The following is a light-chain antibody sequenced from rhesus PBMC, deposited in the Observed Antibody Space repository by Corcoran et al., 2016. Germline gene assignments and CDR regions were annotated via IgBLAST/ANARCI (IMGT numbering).Light chain of an antibody. CDR3: QQYSNSPPWT. J-gene: IGKJ1*01. CDR1: QGISSW. Sequence: DIQMTQSPSSLSASVGDTVTIICRASQGISSWVAWYQQKPGKAPKLLICKATSLQSGVPSRVSGSGSWTDFTLPISSLQSEDFATYYCQQYSNSPPWTFGQGTKVEIK. CDR2: KAT. V-gene: IGKV1-22*01.